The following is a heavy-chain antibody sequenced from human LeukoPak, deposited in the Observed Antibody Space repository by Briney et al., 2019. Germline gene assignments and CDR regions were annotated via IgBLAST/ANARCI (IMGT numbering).Heavy chain of an antibody. J-gene: IGHJ4*02. CDR1: GFTFRSYA. V-gene: IGHV3-20*04. Sequence: GGSLRLSCAASGFTFRSYAMSWVRQAPGKGLEWVSGINWSGGSTGYADPLRGRFTISRDNAKNSLYLQMDSLRAEDTALYYCARAPITSPFYFDSWGQGTLVTVSS. CDR3: ARAPITSPFYFDS. CDR2: INWSGGST. D-gene: IGHD2-2*01.